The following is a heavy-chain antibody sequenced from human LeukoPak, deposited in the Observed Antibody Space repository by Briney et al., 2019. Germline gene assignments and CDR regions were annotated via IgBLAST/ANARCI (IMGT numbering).Heavy chain of an antibody. CDR1: GFTFSSYA. D-gene: IGHD2-2*01. CDR2: ISSSGAGS. V-gene: IGHV3-23*01. J-gene: IGHJ6*03. Sequence: PGGSLRLSCAASGFTFSSYAMSWVRQAPGKGLEWVPAISSSGAGSYYADSVKGRFTISRDNSKNTLYLQMNSLRAEDTAVYYCAKEGCSGTSCYPSFYYFYMDVWGKGTTVTVSS. CDR3: AKEGCSGTSCYPSFYYFYMDV.